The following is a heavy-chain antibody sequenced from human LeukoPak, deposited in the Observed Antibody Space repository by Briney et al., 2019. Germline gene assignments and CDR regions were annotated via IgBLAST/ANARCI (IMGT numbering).Heavy chain of an antibody. V-gene: IGHV1-69*13. J-gene: IGHJ3*02. CDR1: GGTFSTFG. CDR3: ARDLHRGGYQGGAFDI. Sequence: SVKVSCKASGGTFSTFGVSWVRQAPGQGLEWMGGIIPIFVTTTFAQKFQDRVTITADESTTTAYMELSSLRSEDTAVYFCARDLHRGGYQGGAFDIWGQGTLVTVSS. CDR2: IIPIFVTT. D-gene: IGHD5-12*01.